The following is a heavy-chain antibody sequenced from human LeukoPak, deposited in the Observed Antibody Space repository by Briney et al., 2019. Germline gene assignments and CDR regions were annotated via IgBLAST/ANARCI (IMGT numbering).Heavy chain of an antibody. V-gene: IGHV3-9*01. Sequence: GRSLRLSCAASGFTFDDYAMHWVRQAPGKGLEWVSGISWNSGSIGYADSVKGRFTISRDNAKNSLYLQMNSLRAEDTAVYYCARAGGNYGPYYFDYWGQGTLVTVSS. CDR3: ARAGGNYGPYYFDY. CDR1: GFTFDDYA. CDR2: ISWNSGSI. D-gene: IGHD1-26*01. J-gene: IGHJ4*02.